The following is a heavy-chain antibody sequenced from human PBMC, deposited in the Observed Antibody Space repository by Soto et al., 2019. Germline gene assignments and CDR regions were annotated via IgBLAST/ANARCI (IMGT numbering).Heavy chain of an antibody. CDR2: ISGSGGST. CDR1: GFTFSSYA. J-gene: IGHJ6*02. Sequence: GGSLRLSCAASGFTFSSYAMSWVRQAPGKGLEWVSAISGSGGSTYYADSVKGRFTISRDNSKNTLYLQMNSLRAEDTAVYYCAKDDEEMATIYYGMDVWGQGTTVTVSS. V-gene: IGHV3-23*01. CDR3: AKDDEEMATIYYGMDV. D-gene: IGHD5-12*01.